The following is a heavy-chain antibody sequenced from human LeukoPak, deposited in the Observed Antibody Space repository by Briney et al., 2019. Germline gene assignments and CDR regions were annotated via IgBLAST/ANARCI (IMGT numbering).Heavy chain of an antibody. D-gene: IGHD1-1*01. Sequence: PGRSLRLSCSVSGFTFDAFAMTWVRQAPGKGLEWVGFLRRKSYGGTPEYAASVRGRFTISIDDSNNIAFLQMNDLRTEDTAIYYRSRDSHGDNVFDYWGQGALVTVSS. CDR1: GFTFDAFA. V-gene: IGHV3-49*04. J-gene: IGHJ4*02. CDR2: LRRKSYGGTP. CDR3: SRDSHGDNVFDY.